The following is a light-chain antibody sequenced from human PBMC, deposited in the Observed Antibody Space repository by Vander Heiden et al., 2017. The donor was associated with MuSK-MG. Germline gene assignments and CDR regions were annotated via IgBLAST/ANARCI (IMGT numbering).Light chain of an antibody. J-gene: IGKJ2*01. CDR2: SAS. CDR1: QTISTY. CDR3: QQSYNTPYT. Sequence: IQMTQSPSSLSASVGDRVTITCLASQTISTYVNWYQQKPGKVPKILIYSASNLKSGVPSRFSGSGSGTDFTLTISSLQPEDFATYFCQQSYNTPYTFDQGTKLEIK. V-gene: IGKV1-39*01.